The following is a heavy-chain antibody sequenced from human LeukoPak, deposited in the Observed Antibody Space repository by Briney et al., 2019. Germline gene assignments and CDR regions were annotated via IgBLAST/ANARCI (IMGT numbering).Heavy chain of an antibody. CDR1: GFTLRVNY. D-gene: IGHD2-15*01. Sequence: GGSLRLSCSASGFTLRVNYMTWVRQAPGKGLEWVSVIYANGSTYYPDSVKGRFTISRDNSKSSLYLQMNSLRAEDTAVYYCAKDQRWPFDYWGQGTLVTVSS. CDR2: IYANGST. CDR3: AKDQRWPFDY. J-gene: IGHJ4*02. V-gene: IGHV3-53*01.